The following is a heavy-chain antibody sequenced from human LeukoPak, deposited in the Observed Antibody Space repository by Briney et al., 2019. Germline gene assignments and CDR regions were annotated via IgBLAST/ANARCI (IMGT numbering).Heavy chain of an antibody. D-gene: IGHD2-15*01. CDR1: GFTFSSSA. CDR3: AKSGLNRFDY. V-gene: IGHV3-23*01. Sequence: GGSLRLSCTTSGFTFSSSAMSWVRQAPGKGLEWVSYISSSGSTIYYADSVKGRFTISRDNSKNTLYLQMNSLRAEDTAVYYCAKSGLNRFDYWGQGTLVTVSS. CDR2: ISSSGSTI. J-gene: IGHJ4*02.